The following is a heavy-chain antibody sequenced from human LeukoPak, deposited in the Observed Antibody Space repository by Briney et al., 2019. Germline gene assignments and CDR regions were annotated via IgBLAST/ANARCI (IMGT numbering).Heavy chain of an antibody. CDR3: ARIRDPYGYAHLDL. D-gene: IGHD5-18*01. J-gene: IGHJ4*02. CDR2: ISGSSFYI. Sequence: GGSLGLSCAASGFIFSSCMNWVRQAPGKGLEWVSSISGSSFYINYADSVRGRFTISRDNAENSVYLQMSSLRDEDTAVYYCARIRDPYGYAHLDLWGQGTLVTVST. CDR1: GFIFSSC. V-gene: IGHV3-21*01.